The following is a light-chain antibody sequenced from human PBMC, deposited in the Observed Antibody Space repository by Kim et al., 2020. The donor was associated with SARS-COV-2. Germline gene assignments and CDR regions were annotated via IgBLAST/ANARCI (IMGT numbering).Light chain of an antibody. J-gene: IGKJ4*01. Sequence: DIQMTQSPSSLSASVGDRVTISCQASQDISNYLKWYQQKPGKAPKLLIYAASNLESGVPSRFSGSGSGTDFTFTISSLQPEDIATYYCQHYDNLPTFGGGTKVDIK. CDR3: QHYDNLPT. V-gene: IGKV1-33*01. CDR1: QDISNY. CDR2: AAS.